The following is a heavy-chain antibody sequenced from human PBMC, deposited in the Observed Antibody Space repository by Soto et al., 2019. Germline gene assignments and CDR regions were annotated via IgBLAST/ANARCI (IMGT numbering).Heavy chain of an antibody. CDR3: ARDRMVRGVMRDAFDI. CDR2: IYSGGST. J-gene: IGHJ3*02. V-gene: IGHV3-66*01. CDR1: GFTVSSNY. Sequence: GGSLRLSCAASGFTVSSNYMSWVRQAPGKGLEWVSVIYSGGSTYYADSVKGRFTISRDNSKNTLCLQMNSLRAEDTAVYYCARDRMVRGVMRDAFDIWGQGTMVTVSS. D-gene: IGHD3-10*01.